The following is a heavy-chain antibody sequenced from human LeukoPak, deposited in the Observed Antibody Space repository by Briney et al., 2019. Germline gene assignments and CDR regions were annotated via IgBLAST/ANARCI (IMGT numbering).Heavy chain of an antibody. D-gene: IGHD5-24*01. CDR2: IDRSGVST. V-gene: IGHV1-46*01. CDR1: GNAFSNYF. CDR3: ATNSGARDSGN. Sequence: ASVKVSCKASGNAFSNYFIHWVRQAPGQGAEGMGVIDRSGVSTSYAQKFQGRISVSSDMSTSTVYMELSSLTSEYTAVYFCATNSGARDSGNWGQGTLVTVSS. J-gene: IGHJ4*02.